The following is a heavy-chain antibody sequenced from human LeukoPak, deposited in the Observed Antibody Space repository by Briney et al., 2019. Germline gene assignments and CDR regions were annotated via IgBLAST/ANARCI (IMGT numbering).Heavy chain of an antibody. CDR2: INPGGGAT. D-gene: IGHD6-19*01. J-gene: IGHJ6*02. CDR3: ARPNYSRGISPGRSFYYYYGMDV. Sequence: ASVKVSCKASGYTFTNYYIHCLRQAPGQGLEWMGIINPGGGATSYAQKFQGRITMTRDTSTSTVYMELSSLRSEDTAVYYCARPNYSRGISPGRSFYYYYGMDVGGQGTTVAV. CDR1: GYTFTNYY. V-gene: IGHV1-46*01.